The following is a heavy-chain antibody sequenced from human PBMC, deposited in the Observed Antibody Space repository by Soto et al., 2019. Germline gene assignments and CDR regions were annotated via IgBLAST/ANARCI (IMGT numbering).Heavy chain of an antibody. CDR3: ARQYLYGPN. D-gene: IGHD2-2*01. V-gene: IGHV3-11*01. Sequence: QVQMVESGGGLVKPGGSLRLSCAASGFTFSDYYMTWIRQAPGKGLEWVSYISNSGSPIYYAASVKGRFTISRDNAKNSLYLHMTSLRAEDTAVYYCARQYLYGPNWGQGTLVTVSS. CDR1: GFTFSDYY. CDR2: ISNSGSPI. J-gene: IGHJ4*02.